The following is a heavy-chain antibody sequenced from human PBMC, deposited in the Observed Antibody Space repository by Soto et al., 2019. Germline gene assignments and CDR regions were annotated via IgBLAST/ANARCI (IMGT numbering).Heavy chain of an antibody. CDR3: AARAGRTSIAARGDY. V-gene: IGHV4-31*03. CDR2: IYYSGST. J-gene: IGHJ4*02. CDR1: GDSISSGGYY. Sequence: SETLSLTCTVSGDSISSGGYYCSWIRQHPGKGLEWIGNIYYSGSTCYNPSLKSRVTISVDTSKNQFSLKLSSVTAADTAVYYCAARAGRTSIAARGDYCGQGTLVTVSS. D-gene: IGHD6-6*01.